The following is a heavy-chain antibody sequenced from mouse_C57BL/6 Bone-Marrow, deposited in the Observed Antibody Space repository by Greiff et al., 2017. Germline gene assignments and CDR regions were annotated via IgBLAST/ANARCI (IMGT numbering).Heavy chain of an antibody. CDR1: GFTFSSYA. V-gene: IGHV5-9-1*02. CDR2: ISSGGDYI. Sequence: EVMLVESGEGLVKPGGSLKLSCAASGFTFSSYAMSWVRQTPEKRLEWVAYISSGGDYIYYADTVKGRFTISRDNARNTLYLQMSSLKSEDTAMYYCTRDDYYGSSSWFAYWGQGTLVTVSA. D-gene: IGHD1-1*01. CDR3: TRDDYYGSSSWFAY. J-gene: IGHJ3*01.